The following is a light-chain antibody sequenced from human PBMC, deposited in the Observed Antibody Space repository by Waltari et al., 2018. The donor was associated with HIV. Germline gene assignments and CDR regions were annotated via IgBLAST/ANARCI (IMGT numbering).Light chain of an antibody. J-gene: IGLJ2*01. V-gene: IGLV1-44*01. Sequence: QSVLTQPPSASGTPGQRVTISCSGSSSNIGSNTVSWYQQIPGTAPRLLIYTNNPRPSGVASRFSGYKSGTSASLAISGLQSEDGSYYSCAAWDDSLGGLVVFGGGTKLTVL. CDR1: SSNIGSNT. CDR2: TNN. CDR3: AAWDDSLGGLVV.